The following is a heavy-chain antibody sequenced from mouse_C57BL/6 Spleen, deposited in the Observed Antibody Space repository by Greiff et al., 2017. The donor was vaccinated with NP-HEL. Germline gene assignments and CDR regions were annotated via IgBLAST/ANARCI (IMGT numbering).Heavy chain of an antibody. D-gene: IGHD1-1*01. CDR3: ASRIYYSDY. CDR1: GYSITSGYY. CDR2: ISYDGSN. Sequence: EVQLQQSGPGLVKPSQSLSLTCSVTGYSITSGYYWNWIRQFPGNKLEWMGYISYDGSNNYNPSLKNRISITRDTSKNQFFLKLNSVTTEDTATYYCASRIYYSDYWGQGTTLTVSS. V-gene: IGHV3-6*01. J-gene: IGHJ2*01.